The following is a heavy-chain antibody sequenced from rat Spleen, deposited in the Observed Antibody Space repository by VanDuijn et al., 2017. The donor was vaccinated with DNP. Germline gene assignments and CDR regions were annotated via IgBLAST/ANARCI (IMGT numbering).Heavy chain of an antibody. Sequence: EVQLQESGPGLVKPSQPVSLTCSVTGSSITSNYWGWIREFPGNKMEYIGHISYSGTTNYNPSLKSRIPITRDTSKNQFFLQLNSVTTEDTATYYCARWYNYFDYWGQGVMVTVSS. V-gene: IGHV3-1*01. J-gene: IGHJ2*01. D-gene: IGHD1-5*01. CDR1: GSSITSNY. CDR3: ARWYNYFDY. CDR2: ISYSGTT.